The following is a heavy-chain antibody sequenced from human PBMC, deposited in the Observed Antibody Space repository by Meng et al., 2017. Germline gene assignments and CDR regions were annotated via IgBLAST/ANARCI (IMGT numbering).Heavy chain of an antibody. V-gene: IGHV3-23*01. Sequence: GESLKISCAASGFTFSSYAMSWVRQAPGKGLEWVSAISGSGGSTYYADSVKGRFTISRDNSKNTLYLQMNSLRAEDTAVYYCAKHAQWLVLWDFDYWGQGTPVTVSS. J-gene: IGHJ4*02. CDR3: AKHAQWLVLWDFDY. CDR1: GFTFSSYA. CDR2: ISGSGGST. D-gene: IGHD6-19*01.